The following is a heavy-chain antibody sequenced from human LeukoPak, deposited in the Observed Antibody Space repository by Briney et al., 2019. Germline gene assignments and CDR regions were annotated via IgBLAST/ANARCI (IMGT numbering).Heavy chain of an antibody. V-gene: IGHV1-46*01. CDR2: INPSGGST. D-gene: IGHD3-22*01. Sequence: ASVKVSCKASGYTFTSYYMHWVRQAPGQEPEWMGIINPSGGSTSYAQKFQGRVTMTRDTSTSTVYMELSSLRSEDTAVYYCARDSGDYYDSSGYCDYWGQGTLVTVSS. CDR3: ARDSGDYYDSSGYCDY. CDR1: GYTFTSYY. J-gene: IGHJ4*02.